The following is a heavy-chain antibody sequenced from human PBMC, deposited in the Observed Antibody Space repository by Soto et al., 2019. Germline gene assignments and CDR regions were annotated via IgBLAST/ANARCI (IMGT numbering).Heavy chain of an antibody. CDR2: ISGSGGST. D-gene: IGHD3-22*01. J-gene: IGHJ4*02. CDR1: GFTFSSYA. CDR3: AKEHMIVVLRRVDAERVD. Sequence: PGGSLRLSCAASGFTFSSYAMSWVRQAPGKGLEWVSAISGSGGSTYYADSVKGRFTISRDNSKNTLYLQMNSLRAEDTAVYYCAKEHMIVVLRRVDAERVDWGQGTLVTVSS. V-gene: IGHV3-23*01.